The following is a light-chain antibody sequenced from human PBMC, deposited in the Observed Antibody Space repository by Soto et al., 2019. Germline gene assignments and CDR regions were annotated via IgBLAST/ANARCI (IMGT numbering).Light chain of an antibody. J-gene: IGLJ2*01. Sequence: QSVLTQPASVSGSPGQSITISCTGTSSDVGGYHYVSWYQQHPGKAPKLLIYEVRNRPSGVSNRFSGSKSGNTASLTISGLQAEDEADYYCSSYTTSSTLVFGGGTQLTVL. CDR2: EVR. CDR3: SSYTTSSTLV. CDR1: SSDVGGYHY. V-gene: IGLV2-14*01.